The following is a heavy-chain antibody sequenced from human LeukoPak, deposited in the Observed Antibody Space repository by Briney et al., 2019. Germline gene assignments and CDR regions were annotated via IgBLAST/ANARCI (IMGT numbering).Heavy chain of an antibody. V-gene: IGHV1-2*02. CDR3: ARAQGEMAAPWPNGRPEARDYYYMDV. J-gene: IGHJ6*03. CDR2: INPNSGGT. CDR1: GYTFTGYY. D-gene: IGHD5-24*01. Sequence: ASVKVSCKASGYTFTGYYMHWVRQAPGQGLEWMGWINPNSGGTNYAQKFQGRVTMTRDTSISTAYMELSSLRSEDTAVYYCARAQGEMAAPWPNGRPEARDYYYMDVWGKGTTVTVSS.